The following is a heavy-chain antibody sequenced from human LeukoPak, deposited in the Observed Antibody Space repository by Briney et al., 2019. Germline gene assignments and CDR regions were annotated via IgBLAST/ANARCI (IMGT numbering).Heavy chain of an antibody. CDR2: IKQDGSEK. CDR3: ARMGYYYDSSGWEAY. CDR1: GFTFSSYA. Sequence: QPGGSLRLSCAASGFTFSSYAMSWVRQAPGKGLEWVANIKQDGSEKYYVDSVKGRFTISRDNAKNSLYLQMNSLRAEDTAVYYCARMGYYYDSSGWEAYWGQGTLVTVSS. D-gene: IGHD3-22*01. J-gene: IGHJ4*02. V-gene: IGHV3-7*01.